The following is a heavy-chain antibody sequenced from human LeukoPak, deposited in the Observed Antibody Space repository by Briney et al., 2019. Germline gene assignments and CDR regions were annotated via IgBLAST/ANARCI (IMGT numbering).Heavy chain of an antibody. CDR1: GFTFRTYW. D-gene: IGHD3-22*01. CDR2: INSDGSSI. Sequence: GGSLRLSCAASGFTFRTYWMHWVRQAPGKGLVWVSRINSDGSSISYADSVKGRFTISRDNAKNTLYLQMNSLRAEDTAVYYCARGLVKGYYYDSSGFPPFDYWGQGTLVTVSS. V-gene: IGHV3-74*01. CDR3: ARGLVKGYYYDSSGFPPFDY. J-gene: IGHJ4*02.